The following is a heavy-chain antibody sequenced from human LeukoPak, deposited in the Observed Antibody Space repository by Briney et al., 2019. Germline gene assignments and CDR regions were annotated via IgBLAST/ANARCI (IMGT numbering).Heavy chain of an antibody. V-gene: IGHV4-39*07. Sequence: SETLSLTCTVSGGSVSSGSYYWSWIRQPPGKGLEWIGEINHSGSTNYNPSLKSRVTISVDTSKNQFSLKLSSVTAADTAVYYCARGHCSSTSCLDAFDIWGQGTMVTVSS. CDR2: INHSGST. J-gene: IGHJ3*02. CDR3: ARGHCSSTSCLDAFDI. D-gene: IGHD2-2*01. CDR1: GGSVSSGSYY.